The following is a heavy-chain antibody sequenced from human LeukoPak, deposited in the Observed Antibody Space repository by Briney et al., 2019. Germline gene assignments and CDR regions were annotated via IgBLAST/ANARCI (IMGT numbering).Heavy chain of an antibody. CDR3: AKVLSDGYNTEFDY. Sequence: PGRSLRLSCAASGFTFDDYAMPWVRQAPGKGLEWVSGISWNSGSIGYADSVKGRFTISRDNAKNSLYLQMNSLRAEDTALYYCAKVLSDGYNTEFDYWGQGTLVTVSS. D-gene: IGHD5-24*01. V-gene: IGHV3-9*01. CDR1: GFTFDDYA. CDR2: ISWNSGSI. J-gene: IGHJ4*02.